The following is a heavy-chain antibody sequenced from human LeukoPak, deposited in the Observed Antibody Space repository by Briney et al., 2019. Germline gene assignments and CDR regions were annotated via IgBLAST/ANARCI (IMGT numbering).Heavy chain of an antibody. CDR3: ARLVSYGYGDAYFDY. J-gene: IGHJ4*02. V-gene: IGHV4-59*08. D-gene: IGHD5-18*01. Sequence: PSETLSLTCTVSGGSISSYYWSWIRQPPGKGLEWIGYIYYSGSTNYNPSLKSRVTISVDTSKNQFSLKLSSVTAADTAVYYCARLVSYGYGDAYFDYWGQGTLVTVSS. CDR2: IYYSGST. CDR1: GGSISSYY.